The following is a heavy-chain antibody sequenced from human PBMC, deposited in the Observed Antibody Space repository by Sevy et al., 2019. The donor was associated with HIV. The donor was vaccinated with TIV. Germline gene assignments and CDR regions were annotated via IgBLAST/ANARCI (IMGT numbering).Heavy chain of an antibody. CDR2: IYTSGST. V-gene: IGHV4-61*02. CDR3: ARGSSSSWYAGWFDP. CDR1: GGSISSGSYY. Sequence: SETLSLTCTVSGGSISSGSYYWSWIRQPAGKGLEWIGRIYTSGSTNYHPSLKSRVTISVDTSKNQFSLKLSSVTAADTAVYYCARGSSSSWYAGWFDPWGQGTLVTVSS. D-gene: IGHD6-13*01. J-gene: IGHJ5*02.